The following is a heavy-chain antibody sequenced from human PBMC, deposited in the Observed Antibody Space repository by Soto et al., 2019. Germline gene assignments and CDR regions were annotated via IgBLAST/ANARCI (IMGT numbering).Heavy chain of an antibody. CDR2: ISSSSSYI. CDR3: ARDVVQVVPVILAPGVRYYYYGMDV. V-gene: IGHV3-21*01. J-gene: IGHJ6*02. Sequence: PGGSLRLSCAASGFTFSSYSMNWVRQAPGKGLEWVSSISSSSSYIYYADSVKGRFTISRDNAKNSLYLQMNSLRAEDTAVYYCARDVVQVVPVILAPGVRYYYYGMDVWGQGTTVTVSS. CDR1: GFTFSSYS. D-gene: IGHD3-16*02.